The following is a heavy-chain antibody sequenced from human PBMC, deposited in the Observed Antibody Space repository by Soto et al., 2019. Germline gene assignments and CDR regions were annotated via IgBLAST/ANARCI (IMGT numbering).Heavy chain of an antibody. CDR3: AREVLYDFWSGYYTSYYMDV. CDR1: GFTFSSYG. V-gene: IGHV3-33*01. CDR2: IWYDGSNK. Sequence: QVQLVESGGGVVQPGRSLRLSCAASGFTFSSYGMHWVRQAPGKGLEWVAVIWYDGSNKYYADSVKGRFTISRDNSKNTLYLQMNSLRAEDTAVYYCAREVLYDFWSGYYTSYYMDVWGKGTTVTVSS. J-gene: IGHJ6*03. D-gene: IGHD3-3*01.